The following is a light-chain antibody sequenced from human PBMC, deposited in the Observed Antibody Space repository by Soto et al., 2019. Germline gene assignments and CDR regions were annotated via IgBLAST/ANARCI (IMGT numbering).Light chain of an antibody. CDR2: AAS. Sequence: DIQLTQSPSFLSASVGDRVTITCRASQGISSYLAWYQQKPGKAPNLLIYAASTLQSGVPSRFSGSGSGTEFTLTISSLQPEDFATYYCQQLNSYPAFIFGPGNKVDIK. V-gene: IGKV1-9*01. CDR1: QGISSY. J-gene: IGKJ3*01. CDR3: QQLNSYPAFI.